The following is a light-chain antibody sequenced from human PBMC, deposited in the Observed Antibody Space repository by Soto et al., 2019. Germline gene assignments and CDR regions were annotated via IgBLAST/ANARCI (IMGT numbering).Light chain of an antibody. CDR1: RGSIASNY. CDR2: EDN. CDR3: QSYDATNQV. V-gene: IGLV6-57*01. Sequence: NFMLTQPHSVSESPGKTVIISCTRSRGSIASNYVQWYQQRPGSSPTTVIYEDNQRPAGVPDRFSGSIDSSSNSASLTISGLETEDEADDYCQSYDATNQVFGGGTKLTVL. J-gene: IGLJ2*01.